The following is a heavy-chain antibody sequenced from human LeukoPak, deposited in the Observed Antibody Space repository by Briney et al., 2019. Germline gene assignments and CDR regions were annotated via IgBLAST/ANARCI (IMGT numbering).Heavy chain of an antibody. D-gene: IGHD6-19*01. V-gene: IGHV4-39*01. CDR1: GGSISSSSYY. CDR2: IYYSGST. J-gene: IGHJ5*02. CDR3: ARQSSGWYDNWFDP. Sequence: SETLSLTCTVSGGSISSSSYYWGWIRQPPGKGLEWIGSIYYSGSTYYNPSPKSRVTISVDTSKNQFSLKLSSVTAADTAVYYCARQSSGWYDNWFDPWGQGTLVTVSS.